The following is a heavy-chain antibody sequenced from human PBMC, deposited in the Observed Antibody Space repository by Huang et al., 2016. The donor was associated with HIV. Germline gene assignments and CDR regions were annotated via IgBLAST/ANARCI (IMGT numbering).Heavy chain of an antibody. Sequence: QVLLVQSGAEVRKPGSSVKVSCTAFGGTFSSYAISWVRQAPGQGLEWMGGIIPIFGTANYTQKCKGRVTITVDESTNTGYMELTRLTSEDTAVYYCARTAYSYGFRQGYNWFDPWGQGTPVTVSS. CDR1: GGTFSSYA. V-gene: IGHV1-69*13. CDR3: ARTAYSYGFRQGYNWFDP. CDR2: IIPIFGTA. J-gene: IGHJ5*02. D-gene: IGHD5-18*01.